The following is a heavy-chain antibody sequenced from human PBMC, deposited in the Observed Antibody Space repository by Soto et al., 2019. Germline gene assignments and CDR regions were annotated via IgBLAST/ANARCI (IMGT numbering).Heavy chain of an antibody. J-gene: IGHJ4*02. V-gene: IGHV3-48*02. CDR3: AGRYTYYFDS. CDR2: ISSSSSTI. D-gene: IGHD1-20*01. CDR1: GFTFSSYS. Sequence: EVQLVESGGGLVQPGGSLRLSCAASGFTFSSYSMNWVRQAPGKGLEWVSYISSSSSTIYYADSVKGRFTISRDNAKNSLDLQMNSLRDEDTAVYYCAGRYTYYFDSWGQGTLVTVSS.